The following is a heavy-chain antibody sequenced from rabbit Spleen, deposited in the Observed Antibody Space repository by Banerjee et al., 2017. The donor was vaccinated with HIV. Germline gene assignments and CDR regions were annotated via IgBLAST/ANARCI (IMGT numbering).Heavy chain of an antibody. D-gene: IGHD4-1*01. Sequence: QLTETGGGLVQPGGSLTLSCKPSGIDFTNYYLTWGRQAPGKGLEWIGIIYAARGSTDYASWVNGRFTISSDNAQSTVDLRLTSLTAADTATYFCARAIVPWLGLTRLDLWGPGTLVTVS. J-gene: IGHJ3*01. CDR2: IYAARGST. V-gene: IGHV1S7*01. CDR3: ARAIVPWLGLTRLDL. CDR1: GIDFTNYY.